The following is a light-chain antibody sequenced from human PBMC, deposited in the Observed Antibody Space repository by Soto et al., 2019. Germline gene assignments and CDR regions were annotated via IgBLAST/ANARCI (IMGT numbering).Light chain of an antibody. J-gene: IGLJ1*01. CDR1: SSDVGGYNY. V-gene: IGLV2-14*01. Sequence: QSVLTQPASVSGAPGQSITISCTGTSSDVGGYNYVSWYQQHPGKAPKLMIYDVSNRPSGVSNRFSGSKSGNTASLTISGLQAVDVADYYCSSYTSSSTKVFGTGTNFTGL. CDR2: DVS. CDR3: SSYTSSSTKV.